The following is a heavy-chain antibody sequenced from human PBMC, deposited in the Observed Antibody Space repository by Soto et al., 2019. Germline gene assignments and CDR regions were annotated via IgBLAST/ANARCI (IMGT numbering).Heavy chain of an antibody. Sequence: PGGSLGLSCAASGFTFSNAWINWVRQAPGKGLEWVGRIKSKTDGGTTDYAAPVKGRFTISRDDSKNTLYLQMNSLKTEDTAVYYCTTVRPNGIAVAGLAYWGQGTLVTVSS. V-gene: IGHV3-15*07. CDR3: TTVRPNGIAVAGLAY. CDR2: IKSKTDGGTT. CDR1: GFTFSNAW. J-gene: IGHJ4*02. D-gene: IGHD6-19*01.